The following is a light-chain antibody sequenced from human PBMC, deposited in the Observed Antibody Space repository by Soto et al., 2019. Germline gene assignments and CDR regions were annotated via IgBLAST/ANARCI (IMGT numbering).Light chain of an antibody. CDR2: SNN. CDR3: ATWDDSLAGGV. Sequence: QSVLTQPPSLSATPGQRVTISCSGSSSNIGNNYVCWYKQVPGTAPKVIMFSNNQRPSGVPDRFSGAMTGTSASLAINGLQSEDEADYYCATWDDSLAGGVFGGGTKLTVL. CDR1: SSNIGNNY. J-gene: IGLJ3*02. V-gene: IGLV1-47*02.